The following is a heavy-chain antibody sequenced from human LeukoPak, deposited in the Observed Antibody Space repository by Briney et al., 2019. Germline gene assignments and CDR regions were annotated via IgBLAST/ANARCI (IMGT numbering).Heavy chain of an antibody. CDR1: GFTFSSYW. Sequence: GGSLRLSCAASGFTFSSYWKSWVRQAPGKGLEWVANIKQDGSEKYYVDSVKGRFTISRDNAKNSLCLQMNSLRAEDTAVYYCARVRVRGIITYYFDYWGQGTLVTVSS. V-gene: IGHV3-7*01. J-gene: IGHJ4*02. CDR3: ARVRVRGIITYYFDY. D-gene: IGHD3-10*01. CDR2: IKQDGSEK.